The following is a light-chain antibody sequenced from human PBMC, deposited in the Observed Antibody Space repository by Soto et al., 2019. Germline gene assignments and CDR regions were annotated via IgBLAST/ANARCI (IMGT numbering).Light chain of an antibody. CDR2: DAS. V-gene: IGKV1-33*01. CDR1: KDISTS. Sequence: QITQSEERRSGSVGRCRRMPCHSNKDISTSLNWYQQKPGRAPKLLIYDASNLETGVPSWFSGSGSGTGLTMSIISRLRIPTATLYCQQDHGLPISFGQGTRLEIK. J-gene: IGKJ5*01. CDR3: QQDHGLPIS.